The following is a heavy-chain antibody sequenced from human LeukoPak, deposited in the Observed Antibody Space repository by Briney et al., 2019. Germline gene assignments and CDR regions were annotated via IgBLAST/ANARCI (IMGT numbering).Heavy chain of an antibody. CDR2: INPKSGDT. CDR3: ARGGHCSSTSCLY. V-gene: IGHV1-2*02. Sequence: GATVKVSCKASGYTFTAYYMHWVRQAPGQGLEWMGWINPKSGDTHYAQKFQGRVTMTRDTSISTAYMELSRLRSDDTAVYYCARGGHCSSTSCLYWGQGTLVTVSS. CDR1: GYTFTAYY. J-gene: IGHJ4*02. D-gene: IGHD2-2*01.